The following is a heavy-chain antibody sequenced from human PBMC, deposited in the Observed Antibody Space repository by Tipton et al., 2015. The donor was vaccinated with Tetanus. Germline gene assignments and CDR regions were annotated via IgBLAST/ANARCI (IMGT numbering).Heavy chain of an antibody. CDR3: ARGLGLAARGFDY. J-gene: IGHJ4*02. CDR1: GFTFSSYW. Sequence: SLRLSCAASGFTFSSYWMSWVRQAPGKGLEWVANIKQDGSEKYYVDSVKGRFTISRDNAKNSLYLQMNSLRAEDTAVYYCARGLGLAARGFDYWGQGTLVTVSS. D-gene: IGHD6-6*01. V-gene: IGHV3-7*01. CDR2: IKQDGSEK.